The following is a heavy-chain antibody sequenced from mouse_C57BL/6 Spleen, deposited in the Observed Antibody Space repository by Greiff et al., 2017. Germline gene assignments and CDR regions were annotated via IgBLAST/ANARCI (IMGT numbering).Heavy chain of an antibody. CDR1: GYAFTNYL. CDR2: INPGSGGT. V-gene: IGHV1-54*01. J-gene: IGHJ1*03. Sequence: QVQLQQSGAELVRPGTSVKVSCKASGYAFTNYLIEWVKQRPGQGLEWIGVINPGSGGTNYNEKFKGKATLTADKSSSTAYMQLSSLTSEDSAVYFCARDITEGYFDVWGTGTTVTVSS. CDR3: ARDITEGYFDV. D-gene: IGHD1-2*01.